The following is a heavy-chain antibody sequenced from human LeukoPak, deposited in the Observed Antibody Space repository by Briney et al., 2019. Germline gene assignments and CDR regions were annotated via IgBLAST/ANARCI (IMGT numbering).Heavy chain of an antibody. CDR3: ARVRYYYDSSGYYRTYYYYGMDV. J-gene: IGHJ6*02. V-gene: IGHV4-34*01. D-gene: IGHD3-22*01. CDR1: GGSFSGYY. CDR2: INHSGST. Sequence: SETLSLTCAVYGGSFSGYYWSWIRQPPGKGLEWIGEINHSGSTNDNPSLKSRVTISVDTSKNQFSLKLSSVTAADTAVYYCARVRYYYDSSGYYRTYYYYGMDVWGQGTTVTVSS.